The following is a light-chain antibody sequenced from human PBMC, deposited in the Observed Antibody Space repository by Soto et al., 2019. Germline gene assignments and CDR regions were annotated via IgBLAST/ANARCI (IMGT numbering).Light chain of an antibody. CDR1: RAFGNY. CDR2: AAP. J-gene: IGKJ3*01. CDR3: QKYNSAPFT. Sequence: IRMTKSPSPLSASEGERVPSTSRASRAFGNYLAWYQQKPGKVPKLLIYAAPTLQSGVPSRFSGSGSGTDFTLTISSLQPEDVATYYCQKYNSAPFTVGPGTKVALK. V-gene: IGKV1-27*01.